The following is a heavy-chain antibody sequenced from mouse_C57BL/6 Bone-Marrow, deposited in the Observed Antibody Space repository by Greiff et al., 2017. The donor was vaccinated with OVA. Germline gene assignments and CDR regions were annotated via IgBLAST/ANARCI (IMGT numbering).Heavy chain of an antibody. CDR3: ARQYSNYPYYYAMDY. CDR1: GFSLTSYG. Sequence: VQLQQSGPGLVAPSQRLSITCTVSGFSLTSYGVHWVRQPPGKGLEWLVVIWSDGSTTYNSALKSRLSISKDNSKSQVFLKMNSLQTDDTAMYYCARQYSNYPYYYAMDYWGQGTSVTVSS. D-gene: IGHD2-5*01. CDR2: IWSDGST. V-gene: IGHV2-6-1*01. J-gene: IGHJ4*01.